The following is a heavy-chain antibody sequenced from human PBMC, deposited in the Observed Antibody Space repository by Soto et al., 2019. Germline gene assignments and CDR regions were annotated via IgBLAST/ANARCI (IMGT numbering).Heavy chain of an antibody. D-gene: IGHD2-2*01. CDR2: ISGSGGST. CDR1: GFTFSSYA. CDR3: AKTPSCYCSSTSGCNGAFDL. V-gene: IGHV3-23*01. Sequence: GGSLRLSCAASGFTFSSYAMSWVRQAPGKGLEWVSAISGSGGSTYYADSVKGRFTISRDNSKNTLYLQMNSLRAEDTAVYSCAKTPSCYCSSTSGCNGAFDLWGQGTMVTVSS. J-gene: IGHJ3*01.